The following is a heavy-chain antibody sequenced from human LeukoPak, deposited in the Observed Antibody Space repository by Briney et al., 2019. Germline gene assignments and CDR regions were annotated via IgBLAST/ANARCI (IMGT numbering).Heavy chain of an antibody. D-gene: IGHD3-22*01. CDR1: GYTFTDYY. V-gene: IGHV1-2*02. Sequence: ASVKVSCKASGYTFTDYYMHWVRQAPGQGLEWMGWITPNSGATKYAQKFRGRVSMARDTSINTAYMELSRLRSDDTAIYYCARVSRFYYDSSGDFDYWGQGTLVTVSS. CDR3: ARVSRFYYDSSGDFDY. J-gene: IGHJ4*02. CDR2: ITPNSGAT.